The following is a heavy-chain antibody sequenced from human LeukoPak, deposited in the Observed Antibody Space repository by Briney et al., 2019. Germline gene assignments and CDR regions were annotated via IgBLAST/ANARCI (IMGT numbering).Heavy chain of an antibody. D-gene: IGHD5-24*01. CDR3: ASLPQMTPFDY. Sequence: ASVKVSCKASGHTFTCYYMHWVRQAPGQGLEWMGRINPNSGGTNYAQKFQGRVTMTRDTSISTAYMELSRQRSDDTAVYYCASLPQMTPFDYWGQGTLVTVSS. V-gene: IGHV1-2*06. CDR2: INPNSGGT. J-gene: IGHJ4*02. CDR1: GHTFTCYY.